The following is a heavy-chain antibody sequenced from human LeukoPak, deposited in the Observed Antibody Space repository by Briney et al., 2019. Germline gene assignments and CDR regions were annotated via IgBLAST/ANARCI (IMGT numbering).Heavy chain of an antibody. CDR2: IIPIFGTA. J-gene: IGHJ4*02. CDR1: GGTFSSYA. CDR3: ARDRYCSGGSCSYPPGFDY. Sequence: GASVKVSCKASGGTFSSYAISWVRQAPGQGLEWMGEIIPIFGTANYAQKFQGRVTITADESTSTAYMELSSLRSEDTAVYYCARDRYCSGGSCSYPPGFDYWGQGTLVTVSS. V-gene: IGHV1-69*13. D-gene: IGHD2-15*01.